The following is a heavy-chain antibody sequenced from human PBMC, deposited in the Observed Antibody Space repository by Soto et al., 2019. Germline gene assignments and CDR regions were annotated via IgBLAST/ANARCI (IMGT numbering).Heavy chain of an antibody. CDR1: GDSITSSKHY. Sequence: SSETLSLTCTVSGDSITSSKHYWSWIRQHPGKGLEWIGYIYLSGFTYSTPSLKSRVNMSLDTSKNQFSLKLSSVTAADTAVYYCARGRLDDFWSGYLYYLDYWGLGTLVT. V-gene: IGHV4-30-4*08. CDR2: IYLSGFT. D-gene: IGHD3-3*01. CDR3: ARGRLDDFWSGYLYYLDY. J-gene: IGHJ4*02.